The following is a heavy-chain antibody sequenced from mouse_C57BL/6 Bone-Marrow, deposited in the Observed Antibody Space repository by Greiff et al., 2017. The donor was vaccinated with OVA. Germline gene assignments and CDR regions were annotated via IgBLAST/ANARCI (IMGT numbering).Heavy chain of an antibody. J-gene: IGHJ3*01. CDR1: GYTFTSYW. V-gene: IGHV1-59*01. CDR3: ARLTGAFWFAY. Sequence: QVQLQQPGAELVRPGTSVKLSCKASGYTFTSYWMHWVKQRPGQGLEWIGVIDPSDSYTTYNQKFKGKATLTVDTSSSTAYMQLSSLTSEDSAVYYCARLTGAFWFAYWGQGTLVTVSA. D-gene: IGHD4-1*01. CDR2: IDPSDSYT.